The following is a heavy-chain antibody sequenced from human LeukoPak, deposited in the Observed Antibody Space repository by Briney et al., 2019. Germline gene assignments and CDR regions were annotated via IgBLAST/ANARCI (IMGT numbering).Heavy chain of an antibody. CDR3: AKDGTGYGDYARNYYFDY. V-gene: IGHV3-23*01. CDR2: ISGSGGST. Sequence: GGSLRLSCAASGFTLSDYYMSWIRQAPGKGLEWVSAISGSGGSTYYADSVKGRFTISRDNSKNTLYLQMNSLRAEDTAVYYCAKDGTGYGDYARNYYFDYWGQGTLVTVSS. J-gene: IGHJ4*02. D-gene: IGHD4-17*01. CDR1: GFTLSDYY.